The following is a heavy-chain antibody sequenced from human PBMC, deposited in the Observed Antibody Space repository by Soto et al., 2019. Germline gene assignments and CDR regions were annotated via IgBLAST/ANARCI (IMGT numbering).Heavy chain of an antibody. CDR3: ARDLQFDGDSLYYFDY. D-gene: IGHD4-17*01. Sequence: GGSLRLSCAASGFTFSSYSMNWVRQAPGKGLEWVSSISSSSSYIYYADSVKGRFTISRDNAKNSLYLQMNSLRAEDTAVYYCARDLQFDGDSLYYFDYWGQGTLVTVSS. CDR2: ISSSSSYI. J-gene: IGHJ4*02. V-gene: IGHV3-21*01. CDR1: GFTFSSYS.